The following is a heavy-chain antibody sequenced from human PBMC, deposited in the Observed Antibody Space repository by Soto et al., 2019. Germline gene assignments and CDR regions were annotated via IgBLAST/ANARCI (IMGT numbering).Heavy chain of an antibody. J-gene: IGHJ4*02. V-gene: IGHV4-4*02. CDR3: XRGKGN. Sequence: QVQLQESGPGLVKPSGTLSLTCAVSGGSISSSNWWSWVRQPPGKGLEWIGEIYHSGSTNYNPSLKSRVTISVDKSKNQFSLKLSSVXXAXXXXXXXXRGKGNWGQGTLVTVSS. CDR2: IYHSGST. CDR1: GGSISSSNW.